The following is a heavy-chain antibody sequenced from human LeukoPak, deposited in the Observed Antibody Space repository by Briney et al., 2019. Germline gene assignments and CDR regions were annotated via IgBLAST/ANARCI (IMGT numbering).Heavy chain of an antibody. V-gene: IGHV3-33*01. CDR2: LWYDGSNK. Sequence: GRSLRTSCAAPGFTFRSPGLPGGRQAPGTGVGGGAGLWYDGSNKYYADSVKGRFTISRDNSKNTLYLQMNSLRAEDTAVYYCARASGYYTAMSRGYFDYWGQGTLVTVSS. CDR3: ARASGYYTAMSRGYFDY. J-gene: IGHJ4*02. D-gene: IGHD5-18*01. CDR1: GFTFRSPG.